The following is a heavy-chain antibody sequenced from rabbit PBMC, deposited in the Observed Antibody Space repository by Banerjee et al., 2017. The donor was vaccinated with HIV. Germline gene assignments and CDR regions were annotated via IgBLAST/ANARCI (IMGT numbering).Heavy chain of an antibody. CDR2: IYTGSSGNT. D-gene: IGHD1-1*01. V-gene: IGHV1S40*01. Sequence: QSLEESGGDLVKPGASLTLTCTASGFSFSSSHWICWVRQAPGKGLEWIACIYTGSSGNTVYANWAKGRSTISKTSSTTVTLQMTSLTAADTATYFCARDLAGHGSDYGLWGPGTLVTVS. J-gene: IGHJ4*01. CDR3: ARDLAGHGSDYGL. CDR1: GFSFSSSHW.